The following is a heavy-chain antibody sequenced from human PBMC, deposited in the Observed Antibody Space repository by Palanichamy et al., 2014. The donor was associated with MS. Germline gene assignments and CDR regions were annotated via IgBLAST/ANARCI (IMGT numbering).Heavy chain of an antibody. CDR3: ARASQLVTLNWFDP. D-gene: IGHD6-6*01. CDR1: GGSISSGGYS. CDR2: IYYSGST. Sequence: QVQLQESGPGLVKPSQTLSLTCAVSGGSISSGGYSWSWIRQPPGKGLEWIGYIYYSGSTYYNPSLKSRVTISVDTSKNQFSLKLSSVTAADTAVYYCARASQLVTLNWFDPWGQGTLVTVSS. V-gene: IGHV4-30-4*07. J-gene: IGHJ5*02.